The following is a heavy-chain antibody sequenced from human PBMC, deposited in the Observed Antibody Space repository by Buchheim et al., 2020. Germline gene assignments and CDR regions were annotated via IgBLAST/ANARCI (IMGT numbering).Heavy chain of an antibody. CDR3: ARDGSGFDLRP. Sequence: QVQLVQSGADVKKPGASVKVSCKTSGYTFTSNYMHWVRQAPGQGLEWMGMINPSGGSTSYSQKFQGRVTMTSDPSTTTFYLELRSLRSDDTAVYYCARDGSGFDLRPWGQGTL. CDR2: INPSGGST. CDR1: GYTFTSNY. J-gene: IGHJ5*02. D-gene: IGHD5-12*01. V-gene: IGHV1-46*01.